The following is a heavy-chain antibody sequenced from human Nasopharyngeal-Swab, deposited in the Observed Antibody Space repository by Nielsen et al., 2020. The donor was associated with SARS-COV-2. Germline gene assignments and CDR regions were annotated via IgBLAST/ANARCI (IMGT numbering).Heavy chain of an antibody. D-gene: IGHD3-3*01. CDR3: ARDGLDYDFWSAYFMDV. CDR1: GFTFNNYN. Sequence: GESLKISCAASGFTFNNYNFNWVRQAPGQGLEWVSSIISSSSYIYYADSVKGRFTISRDNAKNSLYLQMNSLGAEDTAVYYCARDGLDYDFWSAYFMDVWGQGTTVTVSS. CDR2: IISSSSYI. V-gene: IGHV3-21*01. J-gene: IGHJ6*02.